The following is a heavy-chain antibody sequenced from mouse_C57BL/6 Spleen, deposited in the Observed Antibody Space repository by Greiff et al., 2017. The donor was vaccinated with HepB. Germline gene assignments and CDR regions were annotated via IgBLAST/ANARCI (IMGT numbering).Heavy chain of an antibody. D-gene: IGHD2-5*01. CDR1: GFTFSSYA. CDR2: ISDGGSYT. V-gene: IGHV5-4*01. CDR3: AREGNYYSNPYAMDY. J-gene: IGHJ4*01. Sequence: EVQLQESGGGLVKPGGSLKLSCAASGFTFSSYAMSWVRQTPEKRLEWVATISDGGSYTYYPDNVKGRFTISRDNAKNNLYLQMSHLKSEDTAMYYCAREGNYYSNPYAMDYWGQGTSVTVSS.